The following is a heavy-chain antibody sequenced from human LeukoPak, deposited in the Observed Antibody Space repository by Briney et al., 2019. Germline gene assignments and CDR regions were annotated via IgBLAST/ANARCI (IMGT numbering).Heavy chain of an antibody. CDR2: INPSGGST. J-gene: IGHJ4*02. Sequence: GASVKVSCKASGYTFISYYMHWMRQAPGQGLEWMGIINPSGGSTSYAQKFQGRVTMTRDTSTSTVYMELSSLRSEDTAVYYCARDRAFSTLAGPHDYHYYFDYWGQGTLVTVSS. CDR1: GYTFISYY. V-gene: IGHV1-46*01. CDR3: ARDRAFSTLAGPHDYHYYFDY. D-gene: IGHD4-11*01.